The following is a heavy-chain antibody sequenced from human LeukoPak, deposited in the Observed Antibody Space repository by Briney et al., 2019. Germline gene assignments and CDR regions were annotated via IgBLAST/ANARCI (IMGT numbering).Heavy chain of an antibody. V-gene: IGHV1-69*05. CDR2: IIPIFGTA. CDR1: GGTFSSYA. CDR3: ARDRSFGITGDAFDI. J-gene: IGHJ3*02. Sequence: ASVKVSCKASGGTFSSYAISWVRQAPGQGLEWMGGIIPIFGTANYAQKFQGRVTITTDESTSTAYMELSSLRSEDTAVYYCARDRSFGITGDAFDIWGQGTMVTVSS. D-gene: IGHD1-20*01.